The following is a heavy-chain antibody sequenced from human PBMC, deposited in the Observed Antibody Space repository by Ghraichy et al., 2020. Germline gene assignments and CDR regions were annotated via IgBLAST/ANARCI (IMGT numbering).Heavy chain of an antibody. CDR2: MNPNSGNT. J-gene: IGHJ5*02. CDR3: ARAPLYYYDSRYWFDP. D-gene: IGHD3-22*01. Sequence: ASVKVSCKASGYTFTSYDINWVRQATGQGLEWMGWMNPNSGNTGYAQKFQGRVTMTRNTSISTAYMELSSLRSEDTAVYYCARAPLYYYDSRYWFDPWGQGTLVTVSS. V-gene: IGHV1-8*01. CDR1: GYTFTSYD.